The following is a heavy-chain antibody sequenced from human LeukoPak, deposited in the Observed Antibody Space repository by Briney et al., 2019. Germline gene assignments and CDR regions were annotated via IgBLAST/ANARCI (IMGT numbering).Heavy chain of an antibody. CDR3: ARASYSYDINGWVPFDY. V-gene: IGHV4-34*01. D-gene: IGHD3-22*01. J-gene: IGHJ4*02. CDR2: INHSGST. CDR1: GGSFSGYY. Sequence: SETLSLTCAVYGGSFSGYYWSWIRQPPGKGLEWIGEINHSGSTNYNPSLKSRVTVSGDTSKNQFSLRLSSVTAADTAVYYCARASYSYDINGWVPFDYWGQGTLVTVSS.